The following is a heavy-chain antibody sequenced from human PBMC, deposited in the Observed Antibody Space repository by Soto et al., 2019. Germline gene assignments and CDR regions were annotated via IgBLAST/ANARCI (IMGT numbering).Heavy chain of an antibody. CDR2: VNPSGGST. J-gene: IGHJ1*01. Sequence: QVQLVQSGAEVKKPGASVKVSCKASGYIFTAYSMHWVRQAPGQGLEWMGVVNPSGGSTNYAQKYQGRITMTRDTSTSTVYRDLSSLTSEDPAVYYCAREENCSDGICYSEYFQRWGQGTLVTVSS. CDR3: AREENCSDGICYSEYFQR. D-gene: IGHD2-15*01. V-gene: IGHV1-46*01. CDR1: GYIFTAYS.